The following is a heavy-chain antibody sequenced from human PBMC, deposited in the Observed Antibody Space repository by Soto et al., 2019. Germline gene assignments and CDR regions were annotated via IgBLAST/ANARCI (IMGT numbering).Heavy chain of an antibody. CDR2: ISAYNGNT. J-gene: IGHJ3*02. D-gene: IGHD6-19*01. CDR3: ARDLEQQWLVQGAFDI. CDR1: GYTFTSYG. V-gene: IGHV1-18*01. Sequence: ASVKVSCKASGYTFTSYGISWVRQAPGQGLEWMGWISAYNGNTNYAQKLQGRVTMTTDTSTSTAYMELRSLRSDDTAVYYCARDLEQQWLVQGAFDIWGQGTMVTVSS.